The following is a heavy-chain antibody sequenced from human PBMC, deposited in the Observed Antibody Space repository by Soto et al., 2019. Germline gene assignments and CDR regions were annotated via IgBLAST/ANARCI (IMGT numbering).Heavy chain of an antibody. Sequence: PGGSLRLSCAVSGFTVSDNYMSWVRQAPGKGLEWVSVIYRGDATHYADSVKGRFTISRDNSNNTVYLQMNSLRAEDTAVYYCARDRSDSSRADSFDIWGQGTMVTVSS. V-gene: IGHV3-53*01. CDR1: GFTVSDNY. CDR2: IYRGDAT. D-gene: IGHD6-25*01. J-gene: IGHJ3*02. CDR3: ARDRSDSSRADSFDI.